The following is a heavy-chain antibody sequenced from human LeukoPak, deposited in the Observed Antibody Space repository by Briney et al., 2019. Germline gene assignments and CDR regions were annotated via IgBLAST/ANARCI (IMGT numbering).Heavy chain of an antibody. Sequence: ASVKVSCKASGYTFTTYGISWVRQAPGQGLEWMGWISAYNGNTNYAQKVQARVTITWDASISTAYMDLSSLRSEDTAVYYCARVGYSNSYDYWGQGTLVTVSS. CDR3: ARVGYSNSYDY. CDR2: ISAYNGNT. J-gene: IGHJ4*02. D-gene: IGHD1-26*01. CDR1: GYTFTTYG. V-gene: IGHV1-18*01.